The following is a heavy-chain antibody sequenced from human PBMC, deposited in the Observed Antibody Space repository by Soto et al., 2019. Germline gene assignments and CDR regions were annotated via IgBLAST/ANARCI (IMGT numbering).Heavy chain of an antibody. Sequence: SETLSLTCTVSGDSITRSYWWSWVRQPPGRGLEWIGKISHTGTTYYNPSLESRITISVEKSKNQFSLKLTSVTSADTAVFYCARHIPIYKILGFDYLVRGTLVT. CDR1: GDSITRSYW. D-gene: IGHD2-21*01. CDR3: ARHIPIYKILGFDY. CDR2: ISHTGTT. V-gene: IGHV4-4*02. J-gene: IGHJ4*01.